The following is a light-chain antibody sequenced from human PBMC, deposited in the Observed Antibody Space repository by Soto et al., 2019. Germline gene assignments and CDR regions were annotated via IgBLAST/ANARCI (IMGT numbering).Light chain of an antibody. CDR2: EVS. J-gene: IGLJ1*01. V-gene: IGLV2-14*01. Sequence: QSVLTQPPSVSGSPGQSITISCTGTSSDIGDYTYVSWYQQYPGKAPQLMIYEVSNRPSGVSNRFSGSKSGNTASLTISGLQAEDEADYYCSSYTSRGTLVFGTGTKVTVL. CDR3: SSYTSRGTLV. CDR1: SSDIGDYTY.